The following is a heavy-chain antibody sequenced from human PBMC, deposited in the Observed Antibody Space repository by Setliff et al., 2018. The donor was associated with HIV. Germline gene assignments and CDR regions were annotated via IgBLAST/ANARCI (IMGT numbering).Heavy chain of an antibody. CDR3: ARGYCSSTSCYGIYYFDN. CDR1: GYNFTSHD. Sequence: ASVKVSCKASGYNFTSHDINWVRQAPGQGLEWMGWMNPKGGNTGYARKFQGRVTMTRKTSISTAYMELRSLRSDDTAVYYCARGYCSSTSCYGIYYFDNWGQGTPVTVS. D-gene: IGHD2-2*01. CDR2: MNPKGGNT. V-gene: IGHV1-8*01. J-gene: IGHJ4*02.